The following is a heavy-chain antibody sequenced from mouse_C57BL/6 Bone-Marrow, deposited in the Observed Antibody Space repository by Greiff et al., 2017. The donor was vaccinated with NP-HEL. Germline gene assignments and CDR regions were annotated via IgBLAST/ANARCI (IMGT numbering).Heavy chain of an antibody. Sequence: QVQLQQPGAELVKPGASVKMSCKASGYTFTSYWITWVKQRPGQGLAWLGDISPGSGSTTYNEKFKSKATLTVDTSSSTAYMQLSSRTSEDSAVYYCARERGYYGSSYWYGDVWGTGTTVTVSS. D-gene: IGHD1-1*01. CDR2: ISPGSGST. CDR3: ARERGYYGSSYWYGDV. CDR1: GYTFTSYW. J-gene: IGHJ1*03. V-gene: IGHV1-55*01.